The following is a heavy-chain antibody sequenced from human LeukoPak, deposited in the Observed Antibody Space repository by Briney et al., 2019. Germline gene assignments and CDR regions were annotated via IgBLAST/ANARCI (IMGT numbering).Heavy chain of an antibody. CDR1: GFTFSSYS. Sequence: GGSLRLSCAASGFTFSSYSMNWVRQAPGKGLEWVAFISYDGSNKYYADSVKGRFTISRDNSVYLQMNSLRADDTAVYYCAREGEPYSSSSAVDYWGQGTLVTVSS. V-gene: IGHV3-30*03. D-gene: IGHD6-6*01. J-gene: IGHJ4*02. CDR2: ISYDGSNK. CDR3: AREGEPYSSSSAVDY.